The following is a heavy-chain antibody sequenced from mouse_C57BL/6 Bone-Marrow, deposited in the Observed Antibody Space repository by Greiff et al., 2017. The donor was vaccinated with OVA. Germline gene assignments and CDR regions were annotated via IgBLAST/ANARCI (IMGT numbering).Heavy chain of an antibody. V-gene: IGHV5-6*01. CDR3: ARRGVGRAY. CDR1: GFTFSSYG. Sequence: EVQGVESGGDLVKPGGSLKLSCAASGFTFSSYGMSWVRQTPDKRLEWVATISSGGSYTYYPDSVKGRFTISRDNAKNTLYLQMSSLKSEDTAMYYCARRGVGRAYWGQGTLVTVSA. J-gene: IGHJ3*01. D-gene: IGHD4-1*01. CDR2: ISSGGSYT.